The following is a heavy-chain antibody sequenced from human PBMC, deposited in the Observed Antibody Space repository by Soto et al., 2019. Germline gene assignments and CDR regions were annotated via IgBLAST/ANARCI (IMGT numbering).Heavy chain of an antibody. V-gene: IGHV4-31*02. J-gene: IGHJ5*02. CDR1: GGSISSGGYY. CDR3: ASDQHSHIYCYGHPHNRFDP. D-gene: IGHD3-22*01. Sequence: TLSLTWTVSGGSISSGGYYWSWIRQHPGKGLEWIGCIYYSGSTYYNPALKSRVTISVDTSENRFSLKLSSVTAADTPVYYCASDQHSHIYCYGHPHNRFDPWAQGSLVPVDS. CDR2: IYYSGST.